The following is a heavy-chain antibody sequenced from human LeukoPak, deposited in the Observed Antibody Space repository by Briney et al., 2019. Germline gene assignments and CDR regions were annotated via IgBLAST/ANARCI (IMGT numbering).Heavy chain of an antibody. CDR3: AKEVIRYWYFDP. Sequence: GGSLRLSCAASGFTFGSYAMTWVRQAPGKGLEWVSVITGSDDNTYYADSVKGRFTISRDNSKNTLYLQMNSLRAEDTAVYYCAKEVIRYWYFDPWGRGTLVTVSS. J-gene: IGHJ2*01. CDR2: ITGSDDNT. D-gene: IGHD2-21*01. V-gene: IGHV3-23*01. CDR1: GFTFGSYA.